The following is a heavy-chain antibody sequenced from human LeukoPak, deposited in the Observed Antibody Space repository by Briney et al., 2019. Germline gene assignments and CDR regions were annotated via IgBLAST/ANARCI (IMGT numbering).Heavy chain of an antibody. CDR3: TGYSSGWYPTDY. Sequence: GGSLRLSCTASGFTFGDYAMSWVRQAPGKGLEWVGFIRSKTFGGTTEYAASVKGRFTISRDDSKSIAYLQMNSLKTEDTAVYYCTGYSSGWYPTDYWGQGTLVTVSS. V-gene: IGHV3-49*04. D-gene: IGHD6-19*01. CDR1: GFTFGDYA. CDR2: IRSKTFGGTT. J-gene: IGHJ4*02.